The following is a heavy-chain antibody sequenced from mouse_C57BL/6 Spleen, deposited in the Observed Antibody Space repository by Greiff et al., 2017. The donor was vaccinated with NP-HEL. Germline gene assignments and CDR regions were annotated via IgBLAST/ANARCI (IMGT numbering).Heavy chain of an antibody. CDR2: IYPGDGDT. V-gene: IGHV1-82*01. CDR1: GYAFSSSW. Sequence: VQLQQSGPELVNPGASVKISCKASGYAFSSSWMNWVKQRPGKGLEWIGRIYPGDGDTNYNGKFKGKATLTADKSSSTAYMQLSSLTSEDSAVYFCARMDDYDGDFDVWGTGTTVTVSS. J-gene: IGHJ1*03. CDR3: ARMDDYDGDFDV. D-gene: IGHD2-4*01.